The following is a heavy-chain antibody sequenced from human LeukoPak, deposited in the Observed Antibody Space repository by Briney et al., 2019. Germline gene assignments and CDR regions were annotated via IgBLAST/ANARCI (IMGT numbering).Heavy chain of an antibody. CDR1: GYTFTGYY. V-gene: IGHV1-2*06. Sequence: GASVKVSCKASGYTFTGYYLHWVRQAPGQGLEWMGRINPNSGGSNYALRFQGRVTMTRNTSISTAYMELSSLRSEDTAVYYCARGRSAARHKRDWFDPWGQGTLVTVSS. J-gene: IGHJ5*02. CDR3: ARGRSAARHKRDWFDP. D-gene: IGHD6-6*01. CDR2: INPNSGGS.